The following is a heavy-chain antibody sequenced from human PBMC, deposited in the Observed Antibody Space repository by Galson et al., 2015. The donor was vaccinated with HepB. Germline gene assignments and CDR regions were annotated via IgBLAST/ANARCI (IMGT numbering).Heavy chain of an antibody. D-gene: IGHD2-2*01. CDR1: GYTFTQYG. J-gene: IGHJ5*02. Sequence: SVKVSCKASGYTFTQYGISWVRQAPGHGLEWMGWISGYNTNRNYAQTFEDRVTMTRDTSTTTVYIEMRSLRYDDTAVYYCARGRYDTSAPDHWGQGTLVTVSS. CDR2: ISGYNTNR. CDR3: ARGRYDTSAPDH. V-gene: IGHV1-18*01.